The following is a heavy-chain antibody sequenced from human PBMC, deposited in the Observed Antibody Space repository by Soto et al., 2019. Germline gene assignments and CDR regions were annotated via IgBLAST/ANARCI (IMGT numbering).Heavy chain of an antibody. J-gene: IGHJ4*02. V-gene: IGHV1-2*04. CDR2: INPNSGGT. Sequence: QVQLVQSGAEVKKPGASVKVSCKASGYTFTGYYMHWVRQAPGQGLEWMGWINPNSGGTNYAQKFQGWVTMTRDTSISTAYMELSRLRSDDTAVYYCAREGVGYCGGGSCYPFDYWGQGTLVTVSS. CDR1: GYTFTGYY. D-gene: IGHD2-15*01. CDR3: AREGVGYCGGGSCYPFDY.